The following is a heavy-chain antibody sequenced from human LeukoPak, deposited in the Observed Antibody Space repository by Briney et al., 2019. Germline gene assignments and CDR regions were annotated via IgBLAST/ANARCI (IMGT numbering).Heavy chain of an antibody. CDR1: GYSISSGYY. V-gene: IGHV4-38-2*01. J-gene: IGHJ5*02. D-gene: IGHD5-18*01. CDR2: IYHSGYT. Sequence: KPSETLSLTCAVSGYSISSGYYWGWIRQPPGKGLEWIGSIYHSGYTYYNPSLKSRVTISVDTSKNQFPLKLSSVTAADTAVYYCARQDTVSLVLDWFDPWGQGTLVTVSS. CDR3: ARQDTVSLVLDWFDP.